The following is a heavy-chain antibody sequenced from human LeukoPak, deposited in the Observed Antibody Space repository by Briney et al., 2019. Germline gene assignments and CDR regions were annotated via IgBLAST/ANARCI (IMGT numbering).Heavy chain of an antibody. CDR2: IIPIFGTA. V-gene: IGHV1-69*06. J-gene: IGHJ2*01. Sequence: GASVKVSCKASGGTFSSYAISWVRQAPGQGLEWMGGIIPIFGTANYAQKFQGRVTITADKSTSTAYMELSSLRSEDTAVYYCARGRPPTSYYYDSSGYYHKYWYFDLWGRGTLVTVSS. CDR3: ARGRPPTSYYYDSSGYYHKYWYFDL. CDR1: GGTFSSYA. D-gene: IGHD3-22*01.